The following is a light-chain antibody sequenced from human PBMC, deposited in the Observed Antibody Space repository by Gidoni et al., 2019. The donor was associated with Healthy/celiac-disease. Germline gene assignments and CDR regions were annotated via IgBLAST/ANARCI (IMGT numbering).Light chain of an antibody. CDR3: QQYNSYSVYT. CDR2: DAS. J-gene: IGKJ2*01. CDR1: QSISSW. V-gene: IGKV1-5*01. Sequence: DIQMTPSPSTLSASVGDRVTITWRASQSISSWLAWYQQKPGKAPKLLIYDASSLESGVPSRFSGSGSGTEFTLTISSLQPDDFATYYCQQYNSYSVYTFGQGTKLEIK.